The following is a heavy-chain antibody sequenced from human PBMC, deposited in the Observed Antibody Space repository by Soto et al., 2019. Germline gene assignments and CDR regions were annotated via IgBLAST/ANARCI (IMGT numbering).Heavy chain of an antibody. CDR2: INPNSGGT. V-gene: IGHV1-2*04. CDR3: ARLTNYYDSSGYLTGYFDY. J-gene: IGHJ4*02. CDR1: GYTFTGYY. Sequence: VASVKVSCKASGYTFTGYYMHWVRQAPGQGLEWMGWINPNSGGTNYAQKFQGWVTMTRDTSISTAYMELSRLRSDDTAVYYCARLTNYYDSSGYLTGYFDYWGQGTLVNVSS. D-gene: IGHD3-22*01.